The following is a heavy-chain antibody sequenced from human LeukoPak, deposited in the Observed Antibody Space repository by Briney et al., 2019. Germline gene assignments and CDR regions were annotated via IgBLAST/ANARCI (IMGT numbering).Heavy chain of an antibody. CDR2: IYHSGST. Sequence: PSQTLSLTCAVSGGSISSGGYSWSWIRQPPGKGLEWIGYIYHSGSTYYNPSLKSRVTISVDRSKNQFSLKLSSVTAADTAVYYCARGSSYGPYYYYYGMDVWGQGTTATVSS. V-gene: IGHV4-30-2*01. CDR1: GGSISSGGYS. D-gene: IGHD5-18*01. J-gene: IGHJ6*02. CDR3: ARGSSYGPYYYYYGMDV.